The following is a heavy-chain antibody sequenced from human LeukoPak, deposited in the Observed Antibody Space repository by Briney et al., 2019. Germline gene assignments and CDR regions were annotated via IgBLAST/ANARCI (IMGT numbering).Heavy chain of an antibody. CDR2: ISYDGSNK. D-gene: IGHD5-18*01. V-gene: IGHV3-30*04. Sequence: GGSLRLSCAASGFTFSSYAIHWVRQAPAKGLEWVAVISYDGSNKYYADSVKGRFTISRDNSKNTLYLQMNSLRPEDTAVYYCAREEYSYGNRYWGQGTLVTVSS. J-gene: IGHJ4*02. CDR3: AREEYSYGNRY. CDR1: GFTFSSYA.